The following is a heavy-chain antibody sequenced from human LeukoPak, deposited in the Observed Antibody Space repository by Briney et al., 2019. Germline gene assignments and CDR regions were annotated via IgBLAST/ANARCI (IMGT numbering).Heavy chain of an antibody. J-gene: IGHJ6*02. Sequence: GGSLRLSCAASGFTFSDYYMSWIRQAPGKGLERVSYISSSGSTIYYADSVKGRFTISRDNAKNSLYLQMTSPRDEDTAVYYCARGESGGGAYDFYYYGMDGWGQGTTVTVSS. D-gene: IGHD5-12*01. CDR3: ARGESGGGAYDFYYYGMDG. CDR1: GFTFSDYY. V-gene: IGHV3-11*01. CDR2: ISSSGSTI.